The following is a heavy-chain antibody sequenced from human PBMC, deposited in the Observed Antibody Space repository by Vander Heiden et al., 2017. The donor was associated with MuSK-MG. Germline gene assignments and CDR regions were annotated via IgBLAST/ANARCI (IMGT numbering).Heavy chain of an antibody. D-gene: IGHD3-22*01. CDR1: GFTFSSYS. V-gene: IGHV3-21*03. Sequence: EVQLVESGGGLVKPGGSLSLSCAASGFTFSSYSMNWVRQAPGKGLEWVSSISSSSSYIYYADSVKGRFTISRDNAKNSLYLQMNSLRAEDTAVYYCARDPGGSSGYSSQIFDYWGQGTLVTVSS. CDR2: ISSSSSYI. CDR3: ARDPGGSSGYSSQIFDY. J-gene: IGHJ4*02.